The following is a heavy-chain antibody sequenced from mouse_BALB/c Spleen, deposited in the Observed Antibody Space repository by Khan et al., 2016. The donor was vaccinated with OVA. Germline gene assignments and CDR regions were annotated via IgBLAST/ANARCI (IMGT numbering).Heavy chain of an antibody. CDR3: ARGAGRY. CDR2: INPKNGGT. CDR1: GYTFPEYT. J-gene: IGHJ4*01. V-gene: IGHV1-18*01. Sequence: EVQLQESGPELVKPGASVKISCKTSGYTFPEYTVHWVKQSLGKSLDWIGVINPKNGGTAYNQKFKGKATLTVDKSSSTAYMEFRSLTSEDSAFYYCARGAGRYWGQGTSVTVAS.